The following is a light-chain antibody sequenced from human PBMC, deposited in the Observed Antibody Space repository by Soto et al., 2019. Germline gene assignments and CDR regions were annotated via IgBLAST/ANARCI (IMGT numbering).Light chain of an antibody. CDR1: QSVSSNY. V-gene: IGKV3-20*01. CDR2: GAS. Sequence: EIVLTQSPGTLSLSPGEKATLSCRASQSVSSNYLAWYQQKPGQAPRPLIYGASSRAIGIPDRFSGSGSGTDFTLTSSRLEPEDFAVYYCQQYGSLPWTFGQGTKVDIK. J-gene: IGKJ1*01. CDR3: QQYGSLPWT.